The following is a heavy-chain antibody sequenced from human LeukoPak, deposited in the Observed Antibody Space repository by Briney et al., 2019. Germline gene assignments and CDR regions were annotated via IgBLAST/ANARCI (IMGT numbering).Heavy chain of an antibody. V-gene: IGHV4-59*01. Sequence: PSETLSLTCTVSGGSISSYYWSWIRQPPGKGLEYIGYISYSGSTNYNPSLKNRVTISVDTSKNQFSLKLSSVTAADTAVYYCAKSNGYGLVDIWGQGTMVTVSS. CDR1: GGSISSYY. D-gene: IGHD3-10*01. CDR2: ISYSGST. CDR3: AKSNGYGLVDI. J-gene: IGHJ3*02.